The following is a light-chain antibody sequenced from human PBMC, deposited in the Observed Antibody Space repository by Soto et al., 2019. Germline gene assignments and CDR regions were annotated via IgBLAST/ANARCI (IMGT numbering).Light chain of an antibody. Sequence: DIQMTQSPSSLSGSVGDRFTMTCRASQTISTYLNWYQQKPGKAPRLLIYDASSLLSGVPSRFSGSGSGTDFTLTITSLQPEDSATYYCQQYNDLPLTFGGGTKVDIK. CDR1: QTISTY. CDR3: QQYNDLPLT. V-gene: IGKV1-39*01. J-gene: IGKJ4*01. CDR2: DAS.